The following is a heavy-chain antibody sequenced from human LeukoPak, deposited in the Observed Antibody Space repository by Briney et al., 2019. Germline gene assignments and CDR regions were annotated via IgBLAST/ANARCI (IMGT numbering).Heavy chain of an antibody. CDR2: IRFDASNI. CDR1: GFTFSSYG. J-gene: IGHJ4*02. Sequence: GGSLRLSCAASGFTFSSYGMHWVRQAPGKGLEWVAFIRFDASNIQYADSVKGRFTISRDNSKNTLYLQMNSLRAEDTAVYYCAKSLGATIGFFDYWGQGTLVTVSS. CDR3: AKSLGATIGFFDY. V-gene: IGHV3-30*02. D-gene: IGHD1-26*01.